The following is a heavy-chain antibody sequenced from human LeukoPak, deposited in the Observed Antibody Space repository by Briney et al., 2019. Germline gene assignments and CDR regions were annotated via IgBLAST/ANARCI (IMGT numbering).Heavy chain of an antibody. CDR1: GYSFTVYY. J-gene: IGHJ4*02. D-gene: IGHD3-22*01. V-gene: IGHV1-2*02. Sequence: ASVTVSCTASGYSFTVYYVHWVRKAPGQGLEWMGWINPSSGGTNYAQNLQGRVTMTRDTSISTAYMELRSLRSDDAAVYYCARTNYYDSSGYFLGYWGQGTLVTVSS. CDR3: ARTNYYDSSGYFLGY. CDR2: INPSSGGT.